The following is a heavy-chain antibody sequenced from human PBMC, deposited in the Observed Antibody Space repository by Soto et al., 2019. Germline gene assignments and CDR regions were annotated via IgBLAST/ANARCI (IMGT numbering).Heavy chain of an antibody. V-gene: IGHV3-23*01. CDR3: AKDAVPYNGKWDWFDS. CDR2: IGGGGADT. J-gene: IGHJ5*01. Sequence: DVQLLESGGGLVQPGGSLTLSCAASRFTFSDFAMSWVRQAPGKGLEWVSAIGGGGADTYYADSVKGRFTNSRDNSKNTLYLQMNSLRDEDTAVYYCAKDAVPYNGKWDWFDSWGQGTLVTVSS. D-gene: IGHD1-26*01. CDR1: RFTFSDFA.